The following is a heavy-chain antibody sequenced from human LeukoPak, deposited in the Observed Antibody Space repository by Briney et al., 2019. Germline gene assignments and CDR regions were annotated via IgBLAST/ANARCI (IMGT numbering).Heavy chain of an antibody. J-gene: IGHJ6*03. CDR2: IYSGGST. Sequence: GGSLRLSCAASGFTVSSNYMSWVRQAPGKGLEWVSVIYSGGSTYYADSVKGRFTISRDNSKNTLYLQMNSLRAEDTAVYYCASSSPRITMVRGAPPPWYMDVWGKGSTVTISS. V-gene: IGHV3-53*01. D-gene: IGHD3-10*01. CDR3: ASSSPRITMVRGAPPPWYMDV. CDR1: GFTVSSNY.